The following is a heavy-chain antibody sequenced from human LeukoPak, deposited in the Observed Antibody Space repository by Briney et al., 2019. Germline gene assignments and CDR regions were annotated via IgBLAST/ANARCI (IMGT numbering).Heavy chain of an antibody. J-gene: IGHJ4*02. D-gene: IGHD1-26*01. V-gene: IGHV3-33*01. CDR2: IWYDASNT. CDR3: ARAVTTLGGVDY. CDR1: GFTFSNHG. Sequence: GGSLRLSCAASGFTFSNHGMHWVRLAPGKGLEWVALIWYDASNTYYADSVKGRFTISRDNSRNTLFLQMNSLRVEDTAVYYCARAVTTLGGVDYWGQGTLVTVSS.